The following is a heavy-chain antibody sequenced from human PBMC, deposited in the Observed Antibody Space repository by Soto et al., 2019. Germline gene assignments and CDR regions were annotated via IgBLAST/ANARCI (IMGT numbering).Heavy chain of an antibody. V-gene: IGHV3-48*02. CDR1: GFTFSTFS. CDR3: ARDLAWAFDS. CDR2: IGGSGGSI. D-gene: IGHD1-26*01. J-gene: IGHJ4*02. Sequence: GSLRLSCAASGFTFSTFSINWVRQAPGKGLEWLSYIGGSGGSISYADSVKGRFTISRDNGKNTLYLQMSSLRDEDTAVYHCARDLAWAFDSWGQGALVTVSS.